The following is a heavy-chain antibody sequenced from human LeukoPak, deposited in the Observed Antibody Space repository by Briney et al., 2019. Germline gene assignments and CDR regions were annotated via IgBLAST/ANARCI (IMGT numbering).Heavy chain of an antibody. J-gene: IGHJ5*02. CDR2: INPNSGGT. V-gene: IGHV1-2*02. CDR3: ARAQEYYYDSSGTSNWFDP. D-gene: IGHD3-22*01. Sequence: GASVKVSCKASGYSFTSFYVHWVRQAPGQGLEWMGWINPNSGGTNYAQKFQGRVTMTRDTSISTAYMELSRLRSDDTAVYYCARAQEYYYDSSGTSNWFDPWGQGTLVTVSS. CDR1: GYSFTSFY.